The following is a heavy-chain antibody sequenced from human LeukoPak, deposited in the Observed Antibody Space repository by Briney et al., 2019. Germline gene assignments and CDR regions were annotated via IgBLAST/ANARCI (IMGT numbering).Heavy chain of an antibody. V-gene: IGHV3-53*01. CDR1: GFTVSSNY. Sequence: PGRSLRLSCAASGFTVSSNYMSWVRQAPGKGLEWVSVIYSGGSTYYADSVKGRFTISRDNSKNTLYLQMDSLRAEDTAVYYCARDSHSSGLFDYWGQGTLVTVSS. J-gene: IGHJ4*02. CDR2: IYSGGST. CDR3: ARDSHSSGLFDY. D-gene: IGHD6-19*01.